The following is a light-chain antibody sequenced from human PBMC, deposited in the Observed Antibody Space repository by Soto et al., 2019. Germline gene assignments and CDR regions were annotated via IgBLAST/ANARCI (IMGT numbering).Light chain of an antibody. Sequence: NALTQHPGTLSLSPGERATLSCRASKSVDSNYLAGYQQKPGQAPRLLIYGTSSRATGSPDRFSGSGSGTDFTLSIYSLEPDDLAVYYCLLYGSSLYTLVQGTKLQIK. V-gene: IGKV3-20*01. CDR3: LLYGSSLYT. CDR2: GTS. CDR1: KSVDSNY. J-gene: IGKJ2*01.